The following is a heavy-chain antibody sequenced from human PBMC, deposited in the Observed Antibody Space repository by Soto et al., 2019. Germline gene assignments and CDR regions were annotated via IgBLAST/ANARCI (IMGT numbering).Heavy chain of an antibody. CDR2: ISAYNGNT. V-gene: IGHV1-18*01. D-gene: IGHD5-12*01. CDR3: ARYRATINSFWFDP. Sequence: QVQLVQSGAEVKKPGASVKVSCKTSGYTFTNFGISWVRQAPGQGLEWMGWISAYNGNTNYAQKLQGRVTMTTDTSTSTAYMELRSLRSDDTAVYYCARYRATINSFWFDPWGQGTLVTVSS. CDR1: GYTFTNFG. J-gene: IGHJ5*02.